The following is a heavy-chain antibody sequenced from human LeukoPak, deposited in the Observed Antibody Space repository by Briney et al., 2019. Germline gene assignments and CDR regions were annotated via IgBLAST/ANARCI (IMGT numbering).Heavy chain of an antibody. V-gene: IGHV4-59*01. CDR3: ARVRWLNAYYHYYYMDV. CDR2: IYDSGST. J-gene: IGHJ6*03. D-gene: IGHD3-22*01. Sequence: SETLSLTCTVSGGSIKSYYWSWIRQLPGKGLEWIGYIYDSGSTNYNPFLKSRVTISLDAAKDQFSLRLSSVTAADTALYYCARVRWLNAYYHYYYMDVWGKGTTVTVSS. CDR1: GGSIKSYY.